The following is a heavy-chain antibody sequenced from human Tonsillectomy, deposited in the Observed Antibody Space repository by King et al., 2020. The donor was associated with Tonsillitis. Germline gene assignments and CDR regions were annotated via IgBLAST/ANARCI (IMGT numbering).Heavy chain of an antibody. CDR1: GFSLRTSAIC. V-gene: IGHV2-5*01. CDR3: AHRLLGVVTEGFDY. D-gene: IGHD3-3*01. J-gene: IGHJ4*02. CDR2: IYWNNDK. Sequence: TLKESGPTLVKPTQTLTLTCTFSGFSLRTSAICVVWHRNPPGKALEWLARIYWNNDKSYSPSLKSRLTITKETSKNQVVLTMTNMDPVDTATYYCAHRLLGVVTEGFDYWGQGTLVTVSS.